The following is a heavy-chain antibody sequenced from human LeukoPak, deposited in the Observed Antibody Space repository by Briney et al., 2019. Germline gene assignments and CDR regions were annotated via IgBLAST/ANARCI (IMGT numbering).Heavy chain of an antibody. J-gene: IGHJ4*02. Sequence: ASVKLSCKASGYTFTGYYIHWVRQAPGQGLEWMGWINPNSGGTNYAQKFQGRVTMTRDTSISTAYMELSRLRSDDTAVYYCAAYYYGSGSRRYFDYWGQGTLVTVSS. CDR1: GYTFTGYY. V-gene: IGHV1-2*02. CDR3: AAYYYGSGSRRYFDY. D-gene: IGHD3-10*01. CDR2: INPNSGGT.